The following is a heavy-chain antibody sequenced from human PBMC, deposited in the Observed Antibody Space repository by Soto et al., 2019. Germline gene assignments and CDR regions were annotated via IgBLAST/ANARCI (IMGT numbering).Heavy chain of an antibody. CDR2: IYYSGST. J-gene: IGHJ4*02. Sequence: SETLYLTCTVSGGSISSSSYYWGWIRQPPGKGLEWIGSIYYSGSTYYNPSLKSRVTISVDTSKNQFSLKLSSVTAADTAVYYCARRPYGDYFDYWGQGTLVTVSS. D-gene: IGHD4-17*01. V-gene: IGHV4-39*01. CDR1: GGSISSSSYY. CDR3: ARRPYGDYFDY.